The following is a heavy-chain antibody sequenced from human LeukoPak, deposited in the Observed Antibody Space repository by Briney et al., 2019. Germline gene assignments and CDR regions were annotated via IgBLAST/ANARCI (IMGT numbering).Heavy chain of an antibody. CDR3: AKDFNGNYYSLWNY. Sequence: GGSLRLSCAASGLTFSSYAMSWVRQAPGKGLEWVSAISGSGGSTYYADSVKGRFTISRDNSKNTLYLQMNSLRAEDTAVYYCAKDFNGNYYSLWNYWGQGTLVTVSS. J-gene: IGHJ4*02. CDR2: ISGSGGST. D-gene: IGHD1-26*01. V-gene: IGHV3-23*01. CDR1: GLTFSSYA.